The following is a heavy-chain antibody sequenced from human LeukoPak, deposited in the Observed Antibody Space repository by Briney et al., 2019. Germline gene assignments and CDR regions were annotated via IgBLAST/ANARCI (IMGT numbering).Heavy chain of an antibody. D-gene: IGHD6-19*01. V-gene: IGHV1-46*02. CDR1: GYTFNSYY. CDR3: ARDVGRGLYSSGCNNWFDP. J-gene: IGHJ5*02. CDR2: INPSGDST. Sequence: ASVKVSCKASGYTFNSYYMHWVRQAPGKGLEWMGIINPSGDSTNYAQKFQGRVTITADKSTSTAYMELSSLRSEDTAVYYCARDVGRGLYSSGCNNWFDPWGQGTLVTVSS.